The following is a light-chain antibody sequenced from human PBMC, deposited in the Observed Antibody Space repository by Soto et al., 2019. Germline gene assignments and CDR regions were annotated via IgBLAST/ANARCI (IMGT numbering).Light chain of an antibody. J-gene: IGKJ4*01. Sequence: EIVLTQSPGTLSLSPGERATLSCRASQSVSSNYFAWHQQKPGQAPRILMYGASTRATGIPARFSGSGSGTDFTLTISSLQSEDCAIYYCQQYHTWPITFGGGPRWIS. V-gene: IGKV3D-15*01. CDR3: QQYHTWPIT. CDR1: QSVSSNY. CDR2: GAS.